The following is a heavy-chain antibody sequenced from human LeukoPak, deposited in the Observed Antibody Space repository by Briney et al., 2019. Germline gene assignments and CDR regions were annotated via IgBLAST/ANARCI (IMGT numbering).Heavy chain of an antibody. J-gene: IGHJ4*02. CDR1: GFTFSNAW. Sequence: GGSLRLSCAASGFTFSNAWMSWVRQAPGKGLEWVGRIKTIGEGGTTDYAAPVKGRFTISRDDSINTLYLQVISLKTDYTAVYFCNTGYAYAYGYWGQGTLVTVSS. D-gene: IGHD3-16*01. CDR3: NTGYAYAYGY. CDR2: IKTIGEGGTT. V-gene: IGHV3-15*01.